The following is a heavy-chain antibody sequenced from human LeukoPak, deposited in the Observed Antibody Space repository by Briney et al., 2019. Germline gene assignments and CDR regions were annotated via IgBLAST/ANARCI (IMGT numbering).Heavy chain of an antibody. D-gene: IGHD3-22*01. CDR3: ARDGPSYYYDSSGYYHFDY. Sequence: GGSLRLSCAASGFTFSSYAMHWVRQAPGKGLEWVAVISYDGSNKYYADSVEGRFTISRDNSKNTLYLQMNSLRAEDTAVYYRARDGPSYYYDSSGYYHFDYWGQGTLVTVSS. CDR1: GFTFSSYA. J-gene: IGHJ4*02. V-gene: IGHV3-30-3*01. CDR2: ISYDGSNK.